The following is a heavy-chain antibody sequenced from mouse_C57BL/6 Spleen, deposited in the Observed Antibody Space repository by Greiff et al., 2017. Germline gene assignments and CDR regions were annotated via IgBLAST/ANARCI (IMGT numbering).Heavy chain of an antibody. CDR3: AGHEYPRNYYGNCFDY. CDR2: FEPGSGSI. CDR1: GYTFTEYN. Sequence: QVQLQQSGAELVKPGASVKLSCKASGYTFTEYNIHWVKQRPGQGLEWIGWFEPGSGSIKYNEKFKVKATLTADKSSSTVYMELSRLTSEDSAVYFCAGHEYPRNYYGNCFDYWGQGTTLTVSS. V-gene: IGHV1-62-2*01. J-gene: IGHJ2*01. D-gene: IGHD1-1*01.